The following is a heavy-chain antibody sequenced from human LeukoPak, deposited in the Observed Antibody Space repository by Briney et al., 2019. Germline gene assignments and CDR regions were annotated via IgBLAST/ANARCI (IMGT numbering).Heavy chain of an antibody. CDR3: ARDRSSSTSCYTGLLVVRCYYYGMDV. CDR2: IIPILGTT. V-gene: IGHV1-69*01. D-gene: IGHD2-2*02. Sequence: GSSVKVSCKASGGTFSSYAINWVRQAPGQGLEWMGGIIPILGTTNYAQEFQGRVTITADESTSTAYMELSSLRSEDTAVYYCARDRSSSTSCYTGLLVVRCYYYGMDVWGQGTTVTVSS. CDR1: GGTFSSYA. J-gene: IGHJ6*02.